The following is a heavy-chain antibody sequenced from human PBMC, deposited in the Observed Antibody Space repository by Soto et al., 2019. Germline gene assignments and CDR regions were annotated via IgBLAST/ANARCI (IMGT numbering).Heavy chain of an antibody. V-gene: IGHV3-23*01. D-gene: IGHD3-16*01. CDR3: GKERGYYYYYAMDV. CDR2: ISGGGGTT. CDR1: GFSCGNFA. J-gene: IGHJ6*02. Sequence: PGGALRLSGLGAGFSCGNFAMSWGRRGLGKGLEWVSAISGGGGTTYYADSVKGRFTISRDNSKNTLYLQLNSLRAEDTAVYYCGKERGYYYYYAMDVWGQGTTVTVSS.